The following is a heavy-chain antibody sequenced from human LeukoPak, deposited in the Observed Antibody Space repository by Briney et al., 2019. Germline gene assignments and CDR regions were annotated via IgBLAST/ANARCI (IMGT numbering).Heavy chain of an antibody. D-gene: IGHD1-20*01. CDR1: GFTFSSYS. Sequence: GGSLRLSCAASGFTFSSYSMNWVRQAPGKGLEWVSSISSSSSYIYYADSVKGRFTISRDNAKNSLYLQMNSLRAEDTAVYYCARDFIGITGTTLPLDYWGQGTLVTVSS. J-gene: IGHJ4*02. CDR3: ARDFIGITGTTLPLDY. CDR2: ISSSSSYI. V-gene: IGHV3-21*04.